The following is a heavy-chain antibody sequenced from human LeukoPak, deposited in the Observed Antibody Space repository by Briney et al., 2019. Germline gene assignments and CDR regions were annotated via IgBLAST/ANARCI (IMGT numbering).Heavy chain of an antibody. CDR1: GFTFSDYS. J-gene: IGHJ4*02. CDR2: IGISSGNT. V-gene: IGHV3-48*04. CDR3: ARDHNYAFDN. D-gene: IGHD1-1*01. Sequence: GGSLRLSCAVSGFTFSDYSMNWVRQAPGKGLEWISWIGISSGNTKYADSVKGRFTISGDNAKNSLYLQMNSLRVEDTAVYYCARDHNYAFDNWGQGTLVTVSS.